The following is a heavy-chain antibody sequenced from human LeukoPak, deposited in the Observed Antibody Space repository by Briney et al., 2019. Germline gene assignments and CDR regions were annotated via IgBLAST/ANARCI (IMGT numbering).Heavy chain of an antibody. D-gene: IGHD5-18*01. V-gene: IGHV3-66*02. CDR2: IYSGGST. CDR3: ARDTRDSYAHGY. CDR1: GFTVSSNY. Sequence: GGSLRLSCAASGFTVSSNYMSWVRQAPGKGLECVSVIYSGGSTYYADSVKGRFTISRDNSKNTLYLQMNSLRAEDTAVYYCARDTRDSYAHGYWGQGTLVTVSS. J-gene: IGHJ4*02.